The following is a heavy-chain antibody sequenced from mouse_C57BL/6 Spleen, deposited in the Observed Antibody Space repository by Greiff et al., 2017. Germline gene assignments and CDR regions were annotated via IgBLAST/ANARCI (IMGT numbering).Heavy chain of an antibody. CDR3: ARDEDFGRRYAMDY. J-gene: IGHJ4*01. D-gene: IGHD4-1*01. CDR1: GYTFTEYT. CDR2: FYPGSGTI. Sequence: VQLMESGAELVKPGASVKLSCKASGYTFTEYTIHWVKQRSGQGLEWIGWFYPGSGTIKYNEKFKDKATLTADKSSSTVYMELSRLTSEDSAVYFCARDEDFGRRYAMDYWGQGTSVTVAS. V-gene: IGHV1-62-2*01.